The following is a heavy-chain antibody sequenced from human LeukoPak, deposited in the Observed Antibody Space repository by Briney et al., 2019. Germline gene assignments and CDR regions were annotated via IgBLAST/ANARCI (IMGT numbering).Heavy chain of an antibody. Sequence: PGGSLRLSCAASGFTFSSHAMSWVRQAPGKGLEWVSAISGSGGSTYYADSVKGRFTISRDNSKNTLYLQMNSLRAEDTAVYYCAKHGYSYGYELRVDYWGQGTLVTVSS. J-gene: IGHJ4*02. CDR3: AKHGYSYGYELRVDY. CDR1: GFTFSSHA. V-gene: IGHV3-23*01. CDR2: ISGSGGST. D-gene: IGHD5-18*01.